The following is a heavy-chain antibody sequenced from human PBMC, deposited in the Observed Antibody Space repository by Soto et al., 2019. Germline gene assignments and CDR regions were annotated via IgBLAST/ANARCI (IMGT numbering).Heavy chain of an antibody. CDR3: ARESTVVTLRTFDI. Sequence: SVTLSVTCTVSDGSISVYSCSWIRQPAGKGLEWIGRIYTSGSTTYNPSLKSRVTMSVDTSKNQFSLKLSSVTAAETALYSFARESTVVTLRTFDIWGQGTMVT. D-gene: IGHD2-21*02. CDR1: DGSISVYS. V-gene: IGHV4-4*07. J-gene: IGHJ3*02. CDR2: IYTSGST.